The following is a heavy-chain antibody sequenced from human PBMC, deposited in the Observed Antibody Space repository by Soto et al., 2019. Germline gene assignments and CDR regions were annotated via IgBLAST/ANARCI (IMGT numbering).Heavy chain of an antibody. D-gene: IGHD2-21*01. Sequence: QVQLRESGPGLVRPSETLSLTCTVSSGSISRYFWSWIRQSPGKGLEWIGYIFYTGSPTYNPSLKSRVTISIDTSKNQFSLKLSSLTAADTAVYYCAHFSDLEWFDPWGQGTLVTVSS. CDR3: AHFSDLEWFDP. J-gene: IGHJ5*02. V-gene: IGHV4-59*01. CDR2: IFYTGSP. CDR1: SGSISRYF.